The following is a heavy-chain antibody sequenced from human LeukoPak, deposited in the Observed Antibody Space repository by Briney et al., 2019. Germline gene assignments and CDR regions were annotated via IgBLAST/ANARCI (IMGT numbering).Heavy chain of an antibody. J-gene: IGHJ4*02. V-gene: IGHV3-66*02. CDR2: IYSGGST. D-gene: IGHD5-18*01. CDR1: GFTVSSYY. Sequence: GGSVRLSCAAYGFTVSSYYLSWVRQAPRKGLEWVSIIYSGGSTYYADSVKGRFTISRANSKNTLYLQMNSLRAEDTAVYFCVRVAYSYGYGDWNHFDYWGQGTLVTVSS. CDR3: VRVAYSYGYGDWNHFDY.